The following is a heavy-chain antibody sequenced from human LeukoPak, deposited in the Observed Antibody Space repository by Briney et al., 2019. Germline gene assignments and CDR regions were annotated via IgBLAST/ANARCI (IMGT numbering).Heavy chain of an antibody. CDR1: GFTVISNY. Sequence: GGPLRLSCAPSGFTVISNYMSCVPQSPGKGLEWVSVIYSGGSTYYADSVKGRFTISRDNSKNTLYLQMNSLRAEDTAVYYCAREGYGDHVGYFDYWGQGTLVTVSS. D-gene: IGHD4-17*01. J-gene: IGHJ4*02. CDR2: IYSGGST. V-gene: IGHV3-66*01. CDR3: AREGYGDHVGYFDY.